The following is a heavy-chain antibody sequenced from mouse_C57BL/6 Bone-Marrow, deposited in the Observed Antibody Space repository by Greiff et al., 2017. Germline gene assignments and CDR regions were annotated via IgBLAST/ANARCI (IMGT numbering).Heavy chain of an antibody. J-gene: IGHJ3*01. Sequence: QVQLQQPGAELVMPGASVKLSCKASGYTFTSYWMHWVKQRPGQGLEWIGEIDPSDSYTNYNQKFKGKSTLTVDKSSSTAYVQLSSLTSEDSAVYYCARSLLYWGQGTLVTVSA. CDR2: IDPSDSYT. V-gene: IGHV1-69*01. CDR3: ARSLLY. CDR1: GYTFTSYW.